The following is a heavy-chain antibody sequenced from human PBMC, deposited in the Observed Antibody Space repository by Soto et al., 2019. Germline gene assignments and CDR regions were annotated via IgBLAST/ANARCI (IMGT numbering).Heavy chain of an antibody. Sequence: EVQLLESGGGLVQPGGSLRLSCAASGFTFSSYAMSWVRQAPGKGLEWVSAISGSGGSTYYADSVKGRFTISRDNSKNTLYLQMNSLRAEDTAVYYCGKSGGAAGRDYYYYGMDVWGQGTTVTVSS. CDR2: ISGSGGST. J-gene: IGHJ6*02. D-gene: IGHD6-13*01. CDR3: GKSGGAAGRDYYYYGMDV. V-gene: IGHV3-23*01. CDR1: GFTFSSYA.